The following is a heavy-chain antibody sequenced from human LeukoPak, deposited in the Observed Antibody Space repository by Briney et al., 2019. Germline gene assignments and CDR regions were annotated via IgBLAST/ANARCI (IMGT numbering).Heavy chain of an antibody. V-gene: IGHV3-7*01. CDR3: ARMSSSGYCL. CDR1: GFTFSNYW. D-gene: IGHD3-22*01. CDR2: IKQDGSEN. J-gene: IGHJ4*02. Sequence: GGSLRLSCAASGFTFSNYWMSWVRQAPGQGLEWVANIKQDGSENYYVDSMKGRFGISRNNAKNSLFLQMNGLRAEETAVYYCARMSSSGYCLWGQGTLVTVSS.